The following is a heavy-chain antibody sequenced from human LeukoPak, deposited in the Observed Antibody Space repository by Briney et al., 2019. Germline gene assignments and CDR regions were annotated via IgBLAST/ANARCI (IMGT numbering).Heavy chain of an antibody. CDR1: GGTFSSYA. D-gene: IGHD5-24*01. V-gene: IGHV1-69*04. CDR2: IIPIFGIA. Sequence: SVKVSCKASGGTFSSYAISWVRQAPGQGLEWMGRIIPIFGIANYAQKLQGRVTITADKSTSTAYMELSSLRSEDTAVYYCAREREMATISPLVYWGQGTLVTVSS. J-gene: IGHJ4*02. CDR3: AREREMATISPLVY.